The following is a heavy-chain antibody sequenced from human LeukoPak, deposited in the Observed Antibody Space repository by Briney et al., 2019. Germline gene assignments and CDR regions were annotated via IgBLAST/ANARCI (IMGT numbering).Heavy chain of an antibody. J-gene: IGHJ5*02. CDR3: ARAHSNWFDP. CDR2: IYYDGTT. CDR1: GVSISSYY. V-gene: IGHV4-59*01. Sequence: SETLSLTCIVSGVSISSYYWSWIRQSPGRGLESIGNIYYDGTTDYNPSLRSRVTMFLDTSKNQFSLRLSSISAADTAAYYCARAHSNWFDPWGQGTLVTVSS.